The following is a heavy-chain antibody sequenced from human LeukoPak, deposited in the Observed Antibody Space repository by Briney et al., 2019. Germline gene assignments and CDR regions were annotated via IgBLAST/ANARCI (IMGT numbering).Heavy chain of an antibody. J-gene: IGHJ4*02. CDR3: ARVGSDYYDSSGKFDY. V-gene: IGHV1-2*02. Sequence: ASVKVSCKASGYTFTGYYMHWVRQAPGQGLEWMGWINPNSGGTNYAQKFQGRVTMTRDTSISTAYMELSRLRSDDTAVYYCARVGSDYYDSSGKFDYWGQGTLVTVSS. D-gene: IGHD3-22*01. CDR1: GYTFTGYY. CDR2: INPNSGGT.